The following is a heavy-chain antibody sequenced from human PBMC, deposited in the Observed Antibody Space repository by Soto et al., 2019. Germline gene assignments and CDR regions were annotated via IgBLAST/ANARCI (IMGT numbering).Heavy chain of an antibody. Sequence: KPSETLSLTCTVSGDSSSSYYWSWIRQPPGKGLEYIGYVYYSGNTNYNPSLKSRVTISSGTSKNQFSLRLTSVTAADTAVYYCASLVPVGSVDYWGQGTLVTVPQ. CDR3: ASLVPVGSVDY. J-gene: IGHJ4*02. V-gene: IGHV4-59*01. D-gene: IGHD2-15*01. CDR2: VYYSGNT. CDR1: GDSSSSYY.